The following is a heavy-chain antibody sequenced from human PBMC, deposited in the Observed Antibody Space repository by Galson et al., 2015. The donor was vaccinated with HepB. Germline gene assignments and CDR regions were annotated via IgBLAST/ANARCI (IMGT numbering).Heavy chain of an antibody. Sequence: SLRLSCAASGFTFSSYAMSWVRQAPGKGLEWVSAISGSGGSTYYADSVKGRFTISRDNSKNTLYLQMNSLRAEDTAVYYCAKGRCSSTSCYLPGAAEFDPWGQGTLVTVSS. CDR3: AKGRCSSTSCYLPGAAEFDP. CDR1: GFTFSSYA. V-gene: IGHV3-23*01. CDR2: ISGSGGST. J-gene: IGHJ5*02. D-gene: IGHD2-2*01.